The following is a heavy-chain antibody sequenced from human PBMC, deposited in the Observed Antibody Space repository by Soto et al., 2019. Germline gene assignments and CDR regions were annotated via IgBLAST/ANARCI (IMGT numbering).Heavy chain of an antibody. CDR2: IYYSGST. CDR3: ARVSPVAGTYYFDY. Sequence: SETLFLTCTVSGGSISSYYWSWIRQPPGKGLEWIGYIYYSGSTNYNPSLKSRVTISVDTSKNQFSLKLSSVTAADTAVYYCARVSPVAGTYYFDYWGQGTLVTVSS. J-gene: IGHJ4*02. V-gene: IGHV4-59*01. D-gene: IGHD6-19*01. CDR1: GGSISSYY.